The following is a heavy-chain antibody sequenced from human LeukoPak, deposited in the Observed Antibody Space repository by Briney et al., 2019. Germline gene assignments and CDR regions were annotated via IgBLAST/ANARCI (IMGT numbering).Heavy chain of an antibody. CDR1: GFTFSSYW. J-gene: IGHJ6*02. Sequence: GGSLRLSCAASGFTFSSYWMSWVRQAPGKGLEWVSSINTGSSHIYYADSVKGRFTISRDNAKNSVYLQMNSLRAEDTAVYYCATNNWHGLINYYYYGVDVWGQGTAVTVFS. CDR2: INTGSSHI. D-gene: IGHD1-1*01. CDR3: ATNNWHGLINYYYYGVDV. V-gene: IGHV3-21*04.